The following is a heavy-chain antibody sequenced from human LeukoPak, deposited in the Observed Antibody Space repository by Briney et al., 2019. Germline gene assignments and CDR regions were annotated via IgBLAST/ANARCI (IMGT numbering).Heavy chain of an antibody. CDR2: MNPNSGNT. CDR3: ARGFLDTAMVNWFDP. D-gene: IGHD5-18*01. CDR1: GYTFTSYD. J-gene: IGHJ5*02. Sequence: AASVKVSCKASGYTFTSYDINWVRQATGQGLEWMGWMNPNSGNTGYAQKFQGRVTITRNTSISTAYMELSSLRSEDTAVYYCARGFLDTAMVNWFDPWGQGTLVTVSS. V-gene: IGHV1-8*03.